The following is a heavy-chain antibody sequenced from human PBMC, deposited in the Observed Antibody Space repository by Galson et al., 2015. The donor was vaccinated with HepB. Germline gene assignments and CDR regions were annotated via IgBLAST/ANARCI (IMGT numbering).Heavy chain of an antibody. CDR1: GYTFTGFY. CDR2: INPKSGGA. CDR3: ARGTGHYYYGMDV. Sequence: SVKVSCKASGYTFTGFYMHWVRQAPGQGLQWTAWINPKSGGAKYAHKFQGSVTITRDTSINTTYMELSRLSSDDTAVYYCARGTGHYYYGMDVWGQGTTVTVSS. J-gene: IGHJ6*02. V-gene: IGHV1-2*02.